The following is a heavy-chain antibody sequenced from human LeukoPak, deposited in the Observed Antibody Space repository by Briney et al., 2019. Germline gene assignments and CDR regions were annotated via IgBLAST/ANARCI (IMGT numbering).Heavy chain of an antibody. J-gene: IGHJ5*02. CDR3: AKFRLMITFGGVTWFDP. V-gene: IGHV3-23*01. CDR1: GFTFSSYA. D-gene: IGHD3-16*01. CDR2: IGPSGAKT. Sequence: PGGSLRLSCAASGFTFSSYAMYWVRQAPGKGLEWVSGIGPSGAKTYYADSVKGRFTISRDNSKNTLYLQMNSLRAEDTAVYYCAKFRLMITFGGVTWFDPWGQETLVTVSS.